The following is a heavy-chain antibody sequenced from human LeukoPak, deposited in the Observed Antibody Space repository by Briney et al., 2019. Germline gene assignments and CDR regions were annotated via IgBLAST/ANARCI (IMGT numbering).Heavy chain of an antibody. V-gene: IGHV1-46*01. CDR1: GYTFTSYY. CDR2: INPSGGST. CDR3: AKDTTTYHYDSSGYSSPTPLDY. Sequence: GASVKVSCKASGYTFTSYYMHWVRQAPGQGLEWMGIINPSGGSTSYAQKFQGRVTMTRDTSTSTVYMELSSLRSEDTAVYYCAKDTTTYHYDSSGYSSPTPLDYWGQGTLVTVSS. J-gene: IGHJ4*02. D-gene: IGHD3-22*01.